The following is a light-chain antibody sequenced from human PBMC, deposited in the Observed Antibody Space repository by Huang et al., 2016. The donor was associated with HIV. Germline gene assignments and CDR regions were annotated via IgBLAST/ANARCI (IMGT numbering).Light chain of an antibody. CDR1: QSVLYSSNNKNY. CDR2: WAS. J-gene: IGKJ4*01. Sequence: DIVMTQSPDSLAVSLGERATINCKSSQSVLYSSNNKNYLAWYQQKPGQPPKLRIYWASTRESGVPYRCSGSGAGTDFTLTISSLQAEDVAVYYCQQDYSTLTFGGGTKVEIK. V-gene: IGKV4-1*01. CDR3: QQDYSTLT.